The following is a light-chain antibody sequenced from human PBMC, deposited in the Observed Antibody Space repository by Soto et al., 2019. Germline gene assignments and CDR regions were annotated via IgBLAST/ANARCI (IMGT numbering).Light chain of an antibody. CDR1: SSDVGGYNY. V-gene: IGLV2-11*01. CDR3: CSFAGRYTWV. CDR2: DVS. Sequence: QSVLTQPRSVCGSPGQSVTISCTGTSSDVGGYNYVSWYQQHPGKAPKLMIYDVSKRPSGVPDRFSGSKSGNTASLTISGLQAEDEAEYYCCSFAGRYTWVFGGGTKLTVL. J-gene: IGLJ3*02.